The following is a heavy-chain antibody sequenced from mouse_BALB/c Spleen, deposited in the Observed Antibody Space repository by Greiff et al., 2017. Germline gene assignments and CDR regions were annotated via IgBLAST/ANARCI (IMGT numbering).Heavy chain of an antibody. CDR2: IWAGGST. D-gene: IGHD1-2*01. CDR3: ARPYYGYGGAMDY. V-gene: IGHV2-9*02. CDR1: GFSLTSYG. Sequence: QVQLQQSGPGLVAPSQSLSITCTVSGFSLTSYGVHWVRQPPGKGLEWLGVIWAGGSTNYNSALMSRLSISKDNSKSQVFLKMNSLQTDDTAMYYCARPYYGYGGAMDYWGQGTSVTVSS. J-gene: IGHJ4*01.